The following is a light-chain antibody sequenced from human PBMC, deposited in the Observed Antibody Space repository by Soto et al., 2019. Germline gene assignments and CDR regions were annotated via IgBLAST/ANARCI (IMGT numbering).Light chain of an antibody. Sequence: DIQMTQSPSSLSASLGDRVTITGRASQGITNCLAWYQQKPGKAPKLLIYAASGLPSGVPSRFSGSGSGTDFTLTISSLQPEDFATYYCQQANSFPLTFGGGTKVDIK. CDR2: AAS. CDR3: QQANSFPLT. V-gene: IGKV1-12*01. CDR1: QGITNC. J-gene: IGKJ4*01.